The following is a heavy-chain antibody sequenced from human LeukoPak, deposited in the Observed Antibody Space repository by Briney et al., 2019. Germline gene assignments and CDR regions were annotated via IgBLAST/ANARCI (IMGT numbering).Heavy chain of an antibody. J-gene: IGHJ4*02. CDR2: IYASVGST. V-gene: IGHV1-46*01. Sequence: GASVKASCKASGYTFTNYDIHGVRQAAGQGLEWMGIIYASVGSTNYAQKFQGRVTMTGDTSTSTVYMELSSLRSEDTAVYYCAREEEGGTFDYWGQGTLVTVSS. CDR3: AREEEGGTFDY. D-gene: IGHD3-16*01. CDR1: GYTFTNYD.